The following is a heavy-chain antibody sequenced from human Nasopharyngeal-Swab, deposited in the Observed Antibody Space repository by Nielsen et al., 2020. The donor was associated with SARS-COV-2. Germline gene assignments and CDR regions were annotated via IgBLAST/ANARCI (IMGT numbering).Heavy chain of an antibody. D-gene: IGHD3-22*01. J-gene: IGHJ6*03. CDR3: ARDYYDSSGYPNRGYMDV. V-gene: IGHV4-31*02. Sequence: WIRQPPGKGLEWIEYIYYSGSTYYNPSLKSRVTISVDTSKNQFSLKLSSVTAADTAVYYCARDYYDSSGYPNRGYMDVWGKGTTVTVSS. CDR2: IYYSGST.